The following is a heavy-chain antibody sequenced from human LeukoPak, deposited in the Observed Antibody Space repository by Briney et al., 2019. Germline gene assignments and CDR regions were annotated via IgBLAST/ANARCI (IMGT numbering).Heavy chain of an antibody. CDR1: GYTFTSYG. J-gene: IGHJ3*02. V-gene: IGHV1-18*01. CDR2: ISAYNGNT. D-gene: IGHD2-2*01. CDR3: ARVISEVVPAAYDAFDI. Sequence: ASVKVSCKASGYTFTSYGISWVRQAPGQGLEWMGWISAYNGNTNYAQKLQGRVTMTTDTSTSTAYMELRSLRSDDTAVYYCARVISEVVPAAYDAFDIWGQGTMVTVSS.